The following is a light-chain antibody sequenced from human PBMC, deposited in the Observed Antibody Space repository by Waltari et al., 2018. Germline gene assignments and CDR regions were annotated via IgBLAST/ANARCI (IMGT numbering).Light chain of an antibody. CDR3: DSYTSSVTRI. CDR2: DVT. Sequence: QSALPQPASVPGSPAQSITISCTGTSCDVGGYNYVAWFQQNPGKAPNLLIYDVTNRYAGVSNRFSGSKSGNTASQTISGLQAEDEADYYCDSYTSSVTRIFGTGTKVTVL. J-gene: IGLJ1*01. V-gene: IGLV2-14*03. CDR1: SCDVGGYNY.